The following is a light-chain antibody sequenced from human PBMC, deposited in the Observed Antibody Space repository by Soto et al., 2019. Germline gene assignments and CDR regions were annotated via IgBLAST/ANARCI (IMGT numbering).Light chain of an antibody. CDR1: QSVSSY. CDR2: DAS. Sequence: EIGLTQSPSTLSLSPGERATLSCSASQSVSSYLAWYPQKPVQAPRLLIYDASNIATGIPARLSGSGSGTDFNLTISSLEPEDFAVSYCQHRSNWTPCTFGQGTKVEIK. J-gene: IGKJ1*01. V-gene: IGKV3-11*01. CDR3: QHRSNWTPCT.